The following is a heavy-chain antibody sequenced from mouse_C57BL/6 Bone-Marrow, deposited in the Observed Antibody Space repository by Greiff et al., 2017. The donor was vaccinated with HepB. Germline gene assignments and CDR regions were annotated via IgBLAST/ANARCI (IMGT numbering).Heavy chain of an antibody. CDR3: ARERAAQATWAMDY. V-gene: IGHV2-9-1*01. CDR2: IWTGGGT. D-gene: IGHD3-2*02. Sequence: VQRVESGPGLVAPSQSLSITCTVSGFSLTSYAISWVRQPPGKGLEWLGVIWTGGGTNYNSALKSRLSISKDNSKSQVFLKMNSLQTDDTARYYCARERAAQATWAMDYWGQGTSVTVSS. J-gene: IGHJ4*01. CDR1: GFSLTSYA.